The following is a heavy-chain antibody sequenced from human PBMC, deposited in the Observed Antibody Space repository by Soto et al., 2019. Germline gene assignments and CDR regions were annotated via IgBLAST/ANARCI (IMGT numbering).Heavy chain of an antibody. V-gene: IGHV1-69*01. CDR2: INPIFGTA. J-gene: IGHJ5*02. D-gene: IGHD6-13*01. CDR1: GGTFSSYA. Sequence: QVQLVQSGAEVKKPGSSVKVSCKASGGTFSSYAISWVRQAPAQGLEWMGGINPIFGTANYTQKFHGRVTITADESTSTAYMGLSRLRSEDTAVYYCARENSSSWYEGNWFDPWGQGTLVTVSS. CDR3: ARENSSSWYEGNWFDP.